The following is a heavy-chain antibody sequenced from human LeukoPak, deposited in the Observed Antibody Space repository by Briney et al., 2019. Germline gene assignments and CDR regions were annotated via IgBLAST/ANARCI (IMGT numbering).Heavy chain of an antibody. Sequence: SETLSLTCTVSGGSISSGDYYWSWIRQPPGKGLEWIAYMYYSGSTYYNPSLKSRVTISVDTSKNQFSLKLSSVTAADTAVYYCASSSSSWYEPPWFDPWGQGTLVTVSS. V-gene: IGHV4-30-4*01. CDR2: MYYSGST. CDR1: GGSISSGDYY. J-gene: IGHJ5*02. CDR3: ASSSSSWYEPPWFDP. D-gene: IGHD6-13*01.